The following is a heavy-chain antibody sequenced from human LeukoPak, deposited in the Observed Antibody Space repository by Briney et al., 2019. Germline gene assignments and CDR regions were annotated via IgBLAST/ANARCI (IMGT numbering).Heavy chain of an antibody. CDR1: GFTFSSYA. V-gene: IGHV3-23*01. CDR3: AKGRHGEVVHQNWFDP. J-gene: IGHJ5*02. CDR2: ISGSGGST. Sequence: PGGSLRLSCAASGFTFSSYAMSGVRQAPGKGLEWVSAISGSGGSTYYADSVKGRFTISRDNSKNTLYLQMNSLRAEDTAVYYCAKGRHGEVVHQNWFDPWGQGTLVTVSS. D-gene: IGHD3-22*01.